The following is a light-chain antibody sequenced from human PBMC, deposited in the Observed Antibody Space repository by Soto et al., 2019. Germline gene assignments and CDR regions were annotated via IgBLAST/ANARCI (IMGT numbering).Light chain of an antibody. V-gene: IGKV3D-20*01. CDR1: QSVSSSY. CDR2: DAS. CDR3: QQYGSSPYT. J-gene: IGKJ2*01. Sequence: EIVLTQSPATLSLSPGERATLSCGASQSVSSSYLAWYQQKPGLAPRLLMYDASSRATGIPDRLSGSGSGTDFTLTISRLEPEDFAVYYCQQYGSSPYTFGQGTKLEIK.